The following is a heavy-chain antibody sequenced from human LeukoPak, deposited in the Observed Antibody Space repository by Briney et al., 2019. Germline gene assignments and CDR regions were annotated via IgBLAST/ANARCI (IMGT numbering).Heavy chain of an antibody. CDR2: INPSGGST. CDR3: ARDLRAHYYDSSGYLSY. CDR1: GYTFADYF. D-gene: IGHD3-22*01. V-gene: IGHV1-46*01. Sequence: GASVKVSCKPSGYTFADYFIHWVRQAPGQGLEWMGIINPSGGSTSYAQKFQGRVTMTRDTSTSTVYMELSSLRSEDTAVYYCARDLRAHYYDSSGYLSYWGQGTLVTVSS. J-gene: IGHJ4*02.